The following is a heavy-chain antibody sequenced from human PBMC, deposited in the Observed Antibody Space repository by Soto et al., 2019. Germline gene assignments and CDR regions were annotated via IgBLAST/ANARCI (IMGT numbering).Heavy chain of an antibody. CDR1: GASISAYA. Sequence: SETLSLTCTVSGASISAYAWSWIRQPAGKGLEYIGRLYSSGNTNYNPSFKSRLTMSADTSKSQFSLKLTSVSAADTAVYYCARGPYSSGWYVVDYWGQGTLVTVSS. J-gene: IGHJ4*02. CDR2: LYSSGNT. CDR3: ARGPYSSGWYVVDY. D-gene: IGHD6-19*01. V-gene: IGHV4-4*07.